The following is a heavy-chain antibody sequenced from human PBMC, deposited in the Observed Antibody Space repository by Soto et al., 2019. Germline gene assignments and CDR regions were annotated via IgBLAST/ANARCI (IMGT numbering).Heavy chain of an antibody. V-gene: IGHV4-59*01. D-gene: IGHD1-26*01. J-gene: IGHJ5*02. CDR1: GGSIRGYY. CDR3: ARAFGGTNP. CDR2: IYYSGST. Sequence: QMQLQESGPGLVKPSETLSLPCTVSGGSIRGYYWTWIRQPPGRGLEWIGYIYYSGSTNYNPSLKSRVTISVDTSKNQFSLWLCAVTAADTAVYYCARAFGGTNPWGQGTLVTVSS.